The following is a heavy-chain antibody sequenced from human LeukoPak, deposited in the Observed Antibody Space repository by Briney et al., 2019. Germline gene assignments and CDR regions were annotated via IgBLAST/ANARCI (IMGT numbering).Heavy chain of an antibody. D-gene: IGHD3-22*01. CDR3: ARHGGYHSPIDY. CDR2: IYYTGST. Sequence: SETLSLTCTVSGGSISSGSYYWSWIRQPPGKGLEWIGYIYYTGSTNYNPSLKSRVSISVDTSKNQFSLKLSSVTAADTAVYYCARHGGYHSPIDYWGQGTLVTVSS. V-gene: IGHV4-61*01. J-gene: IGHJ4*02. CDR1: GGSISSGSYY.